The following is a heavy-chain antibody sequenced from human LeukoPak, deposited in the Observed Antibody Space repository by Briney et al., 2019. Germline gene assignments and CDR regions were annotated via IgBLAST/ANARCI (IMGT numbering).Heavy chain of an antibody. CDR1: GFTFNTYG. Sequence: PGRSLRLSCAASGFTFNTYGMNWVRQAPGKGLEWVANIKKDGSESYYVDSVKGRFTISRDNAKNSLYLQMNSLRAEDTAMYYCARGRYSGTTYYFDYWGQGTLVTVSS. V-gene: IGHV3-7*03. J-gene: IGHJ4*02. CDR3: ARGRYSGTTYYFDY. D-gene: IGHD5-12*01. CDR2: IKKDGSES.